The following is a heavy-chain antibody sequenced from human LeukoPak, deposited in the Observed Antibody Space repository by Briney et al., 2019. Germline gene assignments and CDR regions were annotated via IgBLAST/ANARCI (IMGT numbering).Heavy chain of an antibody. V-gene: IGHV4-4*07. J-gene: IGHJ4*01. D-gene: IGHD5-24*01. CDR2: TSGST. CDR1: GGSISSYY. Sequence: SETLSLTCTVSGGSISSYYWSWIRQPAGKGLEWIGRTSGSTNYNPSLKSRVTMSVDTSKNQFSLKLSSVTAADTAVYYCARAREVETVDYWGHGVLVTVSS. CDR3: ARAREVETVDY.